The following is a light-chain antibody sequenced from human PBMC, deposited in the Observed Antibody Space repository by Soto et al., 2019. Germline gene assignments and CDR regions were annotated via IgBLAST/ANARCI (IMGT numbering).Light chain of an antibody. V-gene: IGLV2-14*01. CDR2: DVS. CDR3: SSFTTSSTFV. CDR1: SSDVGRYNY. Sequence: QSVLAQPASVSGSPGQSITISRPGNSSDVGRYNYVSWFQQHPGKAPKLLIYDVSNWPSGVSDRFSGSKSGNTASLTISGLQAEDEADYYCSSFTTSSTFVFGTGTKVTVL. J-gene: IGLJ1*01.